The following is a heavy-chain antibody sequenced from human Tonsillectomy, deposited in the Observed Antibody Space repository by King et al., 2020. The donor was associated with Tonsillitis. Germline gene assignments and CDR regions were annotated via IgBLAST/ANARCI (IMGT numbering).Heavy chain of an antibody. V-gene: IGHV4-59*08. Sequence: QLQESGPGLVKPSETLSLTCTVSGGSISTYYWTWIRQPPGKGLEWIGYIYYTGSTNYNPSLKSRVTISVDTSKNQFSLKLSSVTAADTAVYYCARLYLSIPVMYYFDYWGQGTLVTVSS. CDR1: GGSISTYY. CDR3: ARLYLSIPVMYYFDY. CDR2: IYYTGST. D-gene: IGHD2-21*01. J-gene: IGHJ4*02.